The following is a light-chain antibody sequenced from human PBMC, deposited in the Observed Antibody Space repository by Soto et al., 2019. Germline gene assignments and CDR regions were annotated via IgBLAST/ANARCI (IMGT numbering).Light chain of an antibody. V-gene: IGKV3-20*01. Sequence: EIVLTQSPGTLSLSPGERATLSCRASQSVSRSFLAWYQQKPGQAPRLLIYGASSRATGIPDRFSGSGSGTDFTLTISTLEPEDFAVYYCQQYDSSPWTFGQGTKVEIK. CDR2: GAS. J-gene: IGKJ1*01. CDR3: QQYDSSPWT. CDR1: QSVSRSF.